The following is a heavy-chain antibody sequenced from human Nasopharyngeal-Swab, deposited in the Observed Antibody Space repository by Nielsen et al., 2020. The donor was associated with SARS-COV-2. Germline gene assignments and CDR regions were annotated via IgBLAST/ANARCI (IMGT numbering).Heavy chain of an antibody. J-gene: IGHJ3*02. CDR3: ARKIATDYYYDSSGYYDAFDI. Sequence: GGPLRLSCAASGFTFSSYGMHWVRQAPGKGLEWVAVIWYDGSNKYYADSVKGRFTISRDNSKNTLYLQMNSLRAEDTAVYYCARKIATDYYYDSSGYYDAFDIWGQGTMVTVSS. D-gene: IGHD3-22*01. CDR2: IWYDGSNK. V-gene: IGHV3-33*01. CDR1: GFTFSSYG.